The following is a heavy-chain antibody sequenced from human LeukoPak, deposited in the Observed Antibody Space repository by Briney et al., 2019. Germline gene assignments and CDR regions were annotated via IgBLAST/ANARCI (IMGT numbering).Heavy chain of an antibody. CDR1: GGTFSSYA. CDR2: IIPIFGTA. V-gene: IGHV1-69*05. D-gene: IGHD3-3*01. Sequence: SVKVSCKASGGTFSSYAISWVRQAPGQGLEWMGGIIPIFGTANYAQKFQGRVTITTDESTSTAYMELSSLRSEDTAVYYCARGGYSYDFWSCYSSYYYYYMDVWGKGTTVTVSS. CDR3: ARGGYSYDFWSCYSSYYYYYMDV. J-gene: IGHJ6*03.